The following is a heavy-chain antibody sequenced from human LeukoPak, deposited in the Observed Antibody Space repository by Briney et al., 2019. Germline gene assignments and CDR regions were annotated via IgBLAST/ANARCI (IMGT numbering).Heavy chain of an antibody. J-gene: IGHJ4*02. CDR1: GGSISSGGHS. V-gene: IGHV4-61*08. CDR3: ASTPAVAGTVYFDY. D-gene: IGHD6-19*01. CDR2: IYYSGST. Sequence: PSETLSLTCTVSGGSISSGGHSWSWIRQPPGKGLEWIGYIYYSGSTNYNPSLKSRVTISVDTSKNQFSLKLSSVTAADTAVYYCASTPAVAGTVYFDYWGQGTLVTVSS.